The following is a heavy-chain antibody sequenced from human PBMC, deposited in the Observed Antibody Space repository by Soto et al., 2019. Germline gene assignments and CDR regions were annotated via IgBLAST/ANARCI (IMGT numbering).Heavy chain of an antibody. CDR2: INPSGDFT. Sequence: RASVKVSCKASGFTFSIYWMHWVRQAPGQGLEWMGLINPSGDFTIYAQKFQVRLTLARDTSTTTVYMELRSLRFEDTVVYYCTRDNSNSVLRVPFWLFDPWGQGTLVTVSS. CDR1: GFTFSIYW. J-gene: IGHJ5*02. D-gene: IGHD3-3*01. V-gene: IGHV1-46*01. CDR3: TRDNSNSVLRVPFWLFDP.